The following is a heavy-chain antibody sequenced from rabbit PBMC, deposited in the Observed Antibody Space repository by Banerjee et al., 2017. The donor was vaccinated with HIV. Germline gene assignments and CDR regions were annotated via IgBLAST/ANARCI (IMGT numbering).Heavy chain of an antibody. J-gene: IGHJ4*01. D-gene: IGHD4-1*01. CDR2: INTGSSGST. CDR1: GFSFSNKYV. CDR3: ARDLAGVIGWNFNL. Sequence: QSLEESGGDLVKPEGSLTITCTASGFSFSNKYVMCWVRQAPGKGLEWIGCINTGSSGSTYYASWAKGRFSISRSTSLNTVTLQMTSLTAADTATYFCARDLAGVIGWNFNLWGQGTLVTVS. V-gene: IGHV1S40*01.